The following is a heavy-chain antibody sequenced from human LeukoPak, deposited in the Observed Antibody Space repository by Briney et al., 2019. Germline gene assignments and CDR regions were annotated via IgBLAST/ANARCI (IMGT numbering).Heavy chain of an antibody. Sequence: ASVKVSCKASGYTLTGYDMHWVRQAPGQGLEWMGWINPNSGGTNYARKFQGRVTMTRDTSISTAYMELSRLRSDDTAVYYCARPNHAISIAADRTLDYWGQGTLVTVSS. D-gene: IGHD6-13*01. CDR1: GYTLTGYD. J-gene: IGHJ4*02. CDR3: ARPNHAISIAADRTLDY. CDR2: INPNSGGT. V-gene: IGHV1-2*02.